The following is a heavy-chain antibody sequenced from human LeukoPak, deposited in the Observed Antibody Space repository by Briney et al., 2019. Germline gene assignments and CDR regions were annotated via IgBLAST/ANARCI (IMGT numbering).Heavy chain of an antibody. CDR3: ARDRGETPYYFDY. D-gene: IGHD3-16*01. CDR1: GLTFSSYW. J-gene: IGHJ4*02. Sequence: GGSLRLSCAASGLTFSSYWMSWVRQAPGKGLEWVANIKQDGSEKYYVDSVKGRFTISRDNAKNSLYLQMNSLRAEDTAVYYCARDRGETPYYFDYWGQGTLVTVSS. V-gene: IGHV3-7*01. CDR2: IKQDGSEK.